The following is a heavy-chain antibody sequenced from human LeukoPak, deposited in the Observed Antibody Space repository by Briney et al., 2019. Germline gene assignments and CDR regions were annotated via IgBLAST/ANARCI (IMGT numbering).Heavy chain of an antibody. J-gene: IGHJ5*02. CDR2: ISAYNGNT. Sequence: ASVKVSCKASGCTFTSYGISWVRQAPGQGLEWMGWISAYNGNTNYAQKLQGRVTMTTDTSTSTAYMELRSLRSDDTAVYYCARWYPPNTAMDLDNWFDPWGQGTLVTVSS. CDR3: ARWYPPNTAMDLDNWFDP. CDR1: GCTFTSYG. V-gene: IGHV1-18*01. D-gene: IGHD5-18*01.